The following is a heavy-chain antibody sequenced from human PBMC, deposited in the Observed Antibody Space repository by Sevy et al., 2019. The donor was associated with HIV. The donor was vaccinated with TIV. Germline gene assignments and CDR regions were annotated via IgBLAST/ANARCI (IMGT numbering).Heavy chain of an antibody. D-gene: IGHD3-10*01. CDR1: GYTFTGYY. CDR2: INPNSGGT. V-gene: IGHV1-2*02. CDR3: AREDVTMVRGVYYYYGMDV. J-gene: IGHJ6*02. Sequence: ASVKVSCKASGYTFTGYYMHWVRQAPGQGLEWMGWINPNSGGTNYAQKFQGRVTMTRETSISTAYMELSRLRSDDTAVYYCAREDVTMVRGVYYYYGMDVWGQGTTVTVSS.